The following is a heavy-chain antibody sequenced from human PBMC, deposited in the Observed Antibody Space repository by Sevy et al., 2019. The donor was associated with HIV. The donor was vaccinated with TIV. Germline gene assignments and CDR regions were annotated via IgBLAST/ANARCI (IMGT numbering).Heavy chain of an antibody. CDR2: IYYSGST. Sequence: SETLSLTCTVSGGSISSYYWSWIRQPPGKGLEWIGYIYYSGSTNYNPSLKSRVTISVDTSKNKFSLKLSSVTAADTAVYYCARAVYYVFWCGYSPGAFDIWGQGTMVTVSS. D-gene: IGHD3-3*01. CDR3: ARAVYYVFWCGYSPGAFDI. J-gene: IGHJ3*02. V-gene: IGHV4-59*01. CDR1: GGSISSYY.